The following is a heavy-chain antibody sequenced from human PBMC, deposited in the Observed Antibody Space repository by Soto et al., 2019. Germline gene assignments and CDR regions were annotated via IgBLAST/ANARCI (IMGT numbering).Heavy chain of an antibody. D-gene: IGHD3-9*01. J-gene: IGHJ6*02. CDR3: AVGGGRDYDILTGYYTDYYYYGMDV. CDR1: GYTFTSYY. V-gene: IGHV1-46*01. CDR2: INPSGGST. Sequence: ASVKVSCKASGYTFTSYYMHWVRQAPGQGPEWMGIINPSGGSTSYAQKFQGRVTITADKSTSTAYMELSSLRSEDTAVYYCAVGGGRDYDILTGYYTDYYYYGMDVWGQGTTVTVSS.